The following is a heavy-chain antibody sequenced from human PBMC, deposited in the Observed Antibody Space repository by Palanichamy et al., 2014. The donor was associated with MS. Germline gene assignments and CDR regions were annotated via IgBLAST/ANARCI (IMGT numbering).Heavy chain of an antibody. CDR1: GYTFTNNG. V-gene: IGHV1-3*01. CDR3: ARDLLGVITN. J-gene: IGHJ4*02. CDR2: IIAGNGNR. Sequence: QVQLIQSGAEVKKPGASVKISCKASGYTFTNNGIHWVRQAPGQRPEWLGWIIAGNGNRRYSQRFEGRVTITRDTSANTVYMELSSLRSEDTAVYYCARDLLGVITNWGQGTLVTVSS. D-gene: IGHD3-3*01.